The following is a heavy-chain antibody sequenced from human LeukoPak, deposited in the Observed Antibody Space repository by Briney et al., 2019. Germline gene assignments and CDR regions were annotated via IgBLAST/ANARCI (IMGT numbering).Heavy chain of an antibody. Sequence: SETLSLTCTVSGGSISSYYWSWIRQPPGKGLEWIGYIYYSGSTNYNPSLKRRVTISVDTSKNQFSLKLSSVTAADTAVYYCAREAGANRYFDYWGQGTLVTVSS. V-gene: IGHV4-59*01. CDR3: AREAGANRYFDY. J-gene: IGHJ4*02. CDR1: GGSISSYY. CDR2: IYYSGST.